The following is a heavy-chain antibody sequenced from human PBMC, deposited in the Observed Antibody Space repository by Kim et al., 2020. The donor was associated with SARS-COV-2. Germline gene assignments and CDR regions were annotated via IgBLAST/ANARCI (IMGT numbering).Heavy chain of an antibody. Sequence: GESLKISCKGSGYSFTSYWISWVRQMPGKGLEWMGRIDPSDSYTNYSPSFQGHVTISADKSISTAYLQWSSLKASDTAMYYCARLQVQLWPDYYYYGMDVWGQGTTVTVSS. J-gene: IGHJ6*02. V-gene: IGHV5-10-1*01. CDR1: GYSFTSYW. CDR2: IDPSDSYT. D-gene: IGHD5-18*01. CDR3: ARLQVQLWPDYYYYGMDV.